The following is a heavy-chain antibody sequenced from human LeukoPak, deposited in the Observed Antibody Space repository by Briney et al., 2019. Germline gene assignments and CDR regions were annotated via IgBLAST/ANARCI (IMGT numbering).Heavy chain of an antibody. CDR2: ISSSGSTI. CDR3: AGDRTYYYDSTPGY. V-gene: IGHV3-11*01. Sequence: PGGSLRLSCAASGFTFSDYYMSWIRQAPGKGLEWVSYISSSGSTIYYADSVKGRFTISRDNAKNSLYLQMNSLRAEDTAVYYCAGDRTYYYDSTPGYWGQGTLVTVSS. J-gene: IGHJ4*02. D-gene: IGHD3-22*01. CDR1: GFTFSDYY.